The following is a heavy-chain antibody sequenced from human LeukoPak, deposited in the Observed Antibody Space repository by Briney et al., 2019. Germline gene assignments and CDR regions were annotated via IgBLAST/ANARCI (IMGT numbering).Heavy chain of an antibody. J-gene: IGHJ6*02. CDR1: GFTFSSYS. D-gene: IGHD3-10*01. CDR2: ISSSSSYI. Sequence: GGSLRLSCAASGFTFSSYSMNWVRQAPGKGLEWVSSISSSSSYIYYADSVKGRFTISRDNAKNSLYLQMNSLRAEDTAVYYCARDRLVRGAIYPLEYYYYGMDVWGQGTTATVSS. CDR3: ARDRLVRGAIYPLEYYYYGMDV. V-gene: IGHV3-21*01.